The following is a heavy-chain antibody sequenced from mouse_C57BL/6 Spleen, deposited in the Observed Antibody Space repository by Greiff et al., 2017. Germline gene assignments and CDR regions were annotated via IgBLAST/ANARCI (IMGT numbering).Heavy chain of an antibody. CDR1: GYTFTSYW. CDR2: IYPGNSDT. V-gene: IGHV1-5*01. Sequence: EVQLQQSGTVLARPGASVKMSCKTSGYTFTSYWMHWVKQRPGQGLEWIGAIYPGNSDTSYNQKFKGKAKLTAVTSASTVYMELSSLTNEDSAVYYFTNYYGSSLDYWGQGTTLTVAS. CDR3: TNYYGSSLDY. D-gene: IGHD1-1*01. J-gene: IGHJ2*01.